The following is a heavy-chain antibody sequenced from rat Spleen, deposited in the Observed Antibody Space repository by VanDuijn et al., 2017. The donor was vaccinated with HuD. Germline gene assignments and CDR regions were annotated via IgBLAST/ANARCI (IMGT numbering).Heavy chain of an antibody. CDR2: ISYDGSST. Sequence: EVQLVESGGGLVQPGRSLKLSCAASGFTFSDYNMAWVRQAPKKGLEWVATISYDGSSTYYRDSVKGRFTISRDNAKNTLFLQMDSLRSEDTATYYCARTGGPYYWYFDFWGPGTMVTVSS. J-gene: IGHJ1*01. CDR1: GFTFSDYN. CDR3: ARTGGPYYWYFDF. V-gene: IGHV5-7*01. D-gene: IGHD1-11*01.